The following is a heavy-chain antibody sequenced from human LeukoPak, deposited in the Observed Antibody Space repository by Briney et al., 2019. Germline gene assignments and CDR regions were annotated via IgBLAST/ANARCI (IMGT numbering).Heavy chain of an antibody. V-gene: IGHV3-74*01. D-gene: IGHD6-19*01. Sequence: GGSLRLSCAASGFTFSSSWMHWVRQAPEKGLVWVSRINSDGSSTSYADSVKGRFTISRDNSKNTLYLQMNSLRAEDTAVYYCARASGYSSGWQGFAFFDYWGQGTLVTVSS. CDR1: GFTFSSSW. J-gene: IGHJ4*02. CDR2: INSDGSST. CDR3: ARASGYSSGWQGFAFFDY.